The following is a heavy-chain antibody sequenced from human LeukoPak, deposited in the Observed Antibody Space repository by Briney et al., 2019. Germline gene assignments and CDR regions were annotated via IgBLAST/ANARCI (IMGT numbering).Heavy chain of an antibody. V-gene: IGHV5-51*01. J-gene: IGHJ2*01. D-gene: IGHD2-21*02. CDR3: ARPNCGGDCYSSWYFDL. Sequence: GEPLKISCKGSGYSFTSYWIGWVRQMPGKGVGWMGIIYPGDSDTRYSPSFQGQVTISADKSISTAYLQWSSLKASDTAMYSCARPNCGGDCYSSWYFDLWGRGTLVTVSS. CDR1: GYSFTSYW. CDR2: IYPGDSDT.